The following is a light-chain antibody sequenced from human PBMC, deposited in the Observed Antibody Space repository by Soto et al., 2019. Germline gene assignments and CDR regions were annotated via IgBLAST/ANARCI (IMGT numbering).Light chain of an antibody. CDR3: QQYNNWPQT. CDR2: GAF. CDR1: QSIRSS. Sequence: EIGMTQSPASLSVSPGERATLSCRSSQSIRSSLAWYQHKPGQAPRLLIYGAFTRATGIPARFSGSASGTDFTLTISSLQSEDFAVYYCQQYNNWPQTFGQGTKVEIK. V-gene: IGKV3-15*01. J-gene: IGKJ1*01.